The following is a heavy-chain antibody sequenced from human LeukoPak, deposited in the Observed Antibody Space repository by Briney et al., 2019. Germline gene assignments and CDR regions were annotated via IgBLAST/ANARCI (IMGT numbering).Heavy chain of an antibody. J-gene: IGHJ4*02. CDR3: ARQPRDGYNPIDY. CDR1: GGSIGSYY. Sequence: SETLSLTCTVSGGSIGSYYWSWIRQPPGKGLEWIGYIYYSGSTNYNPSLKSRVTISIDTSKNQFSLKLSSVTAADTAVYYCARQPRDGYNPIDYWGQGALVNVSS. D-gene: IGHD5-24*01. V-gene: IGHV4-59*01. CDR2: IYYSGST.